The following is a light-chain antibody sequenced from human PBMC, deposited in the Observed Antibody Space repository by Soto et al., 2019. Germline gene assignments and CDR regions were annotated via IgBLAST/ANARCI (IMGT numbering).Light chain of an antibody. J-gene: IGLJ3*02. CDR2: SRS. V-gene: IGLV7-43*01. CDR3: LLYYGDIWV. CDR1: TGAVTSGYY. Sequence: QAVVTQEPSLTVSPGGTVTLTCASSTGAVTSGYYPNWFQHKPGQAPRALIYSRSNKHTWTPARFSGSLLGGKAALTLSGAQPEDEADYFCLLYYGDIWVFGGRTKVPVL.